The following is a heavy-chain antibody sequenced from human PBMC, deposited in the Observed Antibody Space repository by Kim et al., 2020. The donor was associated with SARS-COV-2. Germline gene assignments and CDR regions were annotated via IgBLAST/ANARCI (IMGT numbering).Heavy chain of an antibody. CDR3: ARESGGPGTWRY. CDR1: GGTFSSYT. D-gene: IGHD1-26*01. J-gene: IGHJ4*02. V-gene: IGHV1-69*13. CDR2: IIPIFATT. Sequence: SVKVSCKASGGTFSSYTISWVRQAPGQGLEWMGGIIPIFATTNYAQKFQGRVTITADESTSTAYMELSRLRSNDTAIYYCARESGGPGTWRYWGQGTLVTVSS.